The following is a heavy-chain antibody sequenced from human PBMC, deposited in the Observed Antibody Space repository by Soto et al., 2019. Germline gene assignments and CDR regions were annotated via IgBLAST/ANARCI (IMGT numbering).Heavy chain of an antibody. CDR1: GGSISSYY. CDR2: IYYSGST. D-gene: IGHD5-18*01. V-gene: IGHV4-59*01. CDR3: VRVSSCYSHPDLLAFPAQH. J-gene: IGHJ1*01. Sequence: SETLSLTCTVSGGSISSYYWSWIRQPPGKGLEWIGYIYYSGSTNYNPSLKSRVTISVDTSKNQFSLKLSSVTAADTAVYYCVRVSSCYSHPDLLAFPAQH.